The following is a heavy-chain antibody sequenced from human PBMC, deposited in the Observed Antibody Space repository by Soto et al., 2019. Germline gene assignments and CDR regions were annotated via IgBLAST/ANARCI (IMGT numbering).Heavy chain of an antibody. Sequence: GESLKISCKGSGYSFTSYWISWVRQMPGKGLEWMGRIDPSDSYTNYSPSFQGHVTISADKSISTAYLQWSSLKASDTAMYYCARLRNYDFWSGYYHGYCGQGTLVTVSS. CDR1: GYSFTSYW. D-gene: IGHD3-3*01. J-gene: IGHJ4*02. CDR3: ARLRNYDFWSGYYHGY. V-gene: IGHV5-10-1*01. CDR2: IDPSDSYT.